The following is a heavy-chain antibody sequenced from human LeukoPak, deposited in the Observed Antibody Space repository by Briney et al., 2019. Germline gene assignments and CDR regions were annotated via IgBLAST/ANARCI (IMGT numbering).Heavy chain of an antibody. D-gene: IGHD4-23*01. V-gene: IGHV4-59*01. CDR3: ARERSYGGNYHYDYYMDV. CDR1: GGSISSYY. Sequence: ASETLSLTCTVSGGSISSYYWSWIRQPPGKGLEWIGYIYYSGSTNYNPSLKSRVTISVDTSKNQFSLKLSSVTAADTAVYYCARERSYGGNYHYDYYMDVWGKGTTVTISS. CDR2: IYYSGST. J-gene: IGHJ6*03.